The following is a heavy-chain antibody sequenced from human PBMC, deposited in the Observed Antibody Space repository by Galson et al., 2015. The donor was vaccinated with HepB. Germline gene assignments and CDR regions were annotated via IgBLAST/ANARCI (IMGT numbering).Heavy chain of an antibody. V-gene: IGHV3-7*01. CDR3: ATNELWSFDY. CDR1: GLAFSRFW. CDR2: INQDGNKK. D-gene: IGHD1-26*01. Sequence: SLRLSCAASGLAFSRFWMNWVRQAPGKGLEWVAAINQDGNKKYYVDSVKGRFTISRDNAGNSVYLQMNGLRAEDTAVYYCATNELWSFDYWGRGTLVTVSP. J-gene: IGHJ4*02.